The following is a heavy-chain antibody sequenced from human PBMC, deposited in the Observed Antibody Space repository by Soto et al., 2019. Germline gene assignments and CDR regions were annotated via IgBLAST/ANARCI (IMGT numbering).Heavy chain of an antibody. CDR1: GFTFSSYS. CDR3: ARVYNLGSGSFGPKYYYYGMDV. CDR2: ISSSSSTI. Sequence: GGSLRLSCAASGFTFSSYSMNWVRQAPGKGLEWVSYISSSSSTIYYADSVKGRFTISRDNAKNSLYLQMNSLRDEDTAVYYCARVYNLGSGSFGPKYYYYGMDVWGQGTTVTVSS. J-gene: IGHJ6*02. V-gene: IGHV3-48*02. D-gene: IGHD3-10*01.